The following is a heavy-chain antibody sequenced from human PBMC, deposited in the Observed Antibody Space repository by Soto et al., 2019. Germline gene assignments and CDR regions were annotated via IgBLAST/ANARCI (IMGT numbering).Heavy chain of an antibody. J-gene: IGHJ5*02. CDR1: GGSISRSIYY. V-gene: IGHV4-39*01. D-gene: IGHD6-19*01. Sequence: SETLSVTCTVSGGSISRSIYYWGWIRHPPGKGLEWIGSIYYSGSTYYNPSPKSRVTISVDTSKSQFSLKLSSVTAADTAVYYCATIIAVAGSNWFDPWGQATLVTVSS. CDR2: IYYSGST. CDR3: ATIIAVAGSNWFDP.